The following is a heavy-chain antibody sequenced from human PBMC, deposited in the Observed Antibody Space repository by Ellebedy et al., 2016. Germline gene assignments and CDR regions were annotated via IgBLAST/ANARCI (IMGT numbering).Heavy chain of an antibody. CDR3: KETGFDEVEGMDV. CDR1: GGSFSGYY. Sequence: SETLSLTXAVYGGSFSGYYWSWIRQPPGKGLEWIGEINHSGSTNYNPSLKSRVTISVDTSKNQFSLKLSSVTAADTAVYYCKETGFDEVEGMDVWGQGTTVTVSS. D-gene: IGHD1-14*01. V-gene: IGHV4-34*01. J-gene: IGHJ6*02. CDR2: INHSGST.